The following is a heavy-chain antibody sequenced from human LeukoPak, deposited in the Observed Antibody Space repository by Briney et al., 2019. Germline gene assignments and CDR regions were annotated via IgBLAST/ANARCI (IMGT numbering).Heavy chain of an antibody. CDR2: FDPEDGET. D-gene: IGHD3-22*01. CDR3: ARGGDYYDSSGYSNGDY. CDR1: GYTLTELS. J-gene: IGHJ4*02. Sequence: ASVKVSCKVSGYTLTELSMHWVRQTPGKGLEWMGGFDPEDGETIYAQKFQGRVTMTRDTSISTAYMELSRLRSDDTAVYYCARGGDYYDSSGYSNGDYWGQGTLVTVSS. V-gene: IGHV1-24*01.